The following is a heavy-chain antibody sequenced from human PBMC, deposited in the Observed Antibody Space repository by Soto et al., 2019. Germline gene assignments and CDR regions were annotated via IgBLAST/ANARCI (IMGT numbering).Heavy chain of an antibody. CDR2: INPNSGGT. CDR1: GYTFTAYY. Sequence: QVPLVQSGAEVKKPGASVKVSCKASGYTFTAYYMHWVRQAPGQGLEWMGWINPNSGGTYHAQNFQGRVTMTRDTSTTTAYMELASLRSDDTAVYYCARGGGRGYNELDHWGHGTLVIVSS. D-gene: IGHD5-12*01. V-gene: IGHV1-2*02. CDR3: ARGGGRGYNELDH. J-gene: IGHJ5*02.